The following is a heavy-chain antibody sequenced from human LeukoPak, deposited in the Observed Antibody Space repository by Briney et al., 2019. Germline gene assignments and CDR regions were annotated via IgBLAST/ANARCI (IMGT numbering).Heavy chain of an antibody. J-gene: IGHJ4*02. CDR1: SGSISGYY. D-gene: IGHD6-13*01. V-gene: IGHV4-4*07. CDR2: IYSSGST. Sequence: SETLSLTCTVSSGSISGYYWSWIRQPAGKGLEWIGRIYSSGSTNYNPSLKSRVTMSVDTSKNQFSLKLSSVTAADTAVYYCARDSSRTFDYWGQGTLVTVSS. CDR3: ARDSSRTFDY.